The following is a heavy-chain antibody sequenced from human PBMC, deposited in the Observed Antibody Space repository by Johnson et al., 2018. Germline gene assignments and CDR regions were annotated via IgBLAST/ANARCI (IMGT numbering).Heavy chain of an antibody. J-gene: IGHJ1*01. CDR1: GFTFDDYG. CDR3: GTGGYCSGGSCSDPGFFQH. D-gene: IGHD2-15*01. Sequence: EVQLVESGGGLVKPGGSLRLSCAASGFTFDDYGLSWVRQAPGKGLEWVSDINWNGGSTGYADSVKGRFTIYRDNAKNSLYLQMNSLRAEDTALYYCGTGGYCSGGSCSDPGFFQHWGQGTLVTVSS. CDR2: INWNGGST. V-gene: IGHV3-20*04.